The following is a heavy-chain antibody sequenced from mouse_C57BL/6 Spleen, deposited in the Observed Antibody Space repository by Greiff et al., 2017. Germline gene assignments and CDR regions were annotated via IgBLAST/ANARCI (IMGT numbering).Heavy chain of an antibody. V-gene: IGHV1-82*01. J-gene: IGHJ3*01. Sequence: LVESGPELVKPGASVKISCKASGYAFSSSWMNWVKQRPGKGLEWIGRIYPGDGDTNYNGKFKGKATLTADKSSSTAYMQLSSLTSEDSAVXFCARSGGPAWLAYWGQGTLVTVSA. CDR1: GYAFSSSW. CDR3: ARSGGPAWLAY. CDR2: IYPGDGDT.